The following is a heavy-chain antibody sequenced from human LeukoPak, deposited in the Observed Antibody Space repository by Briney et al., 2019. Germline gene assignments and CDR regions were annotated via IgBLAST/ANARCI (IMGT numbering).Heavy chain of an antibody. V-gene: IGHV4-59*01. Sequence: QVQLQESGPGLVKPSETLSLTCTVSGGSISSYYWSWIRQPPGKGLEWIGYIYYSGSTNYNPSLKSRVTISVDTSKNQFSLKLSSVTAADTAVYYCARDSGYSSGWYIDYWGQGTLVTVSS. CDR1: GGSISSYY. J-gene: IGHJ4*02. CDR3: ARDSGYSSGWYIDY. D-gene: IGHD6-19*01. CDR2: IYYSGST.